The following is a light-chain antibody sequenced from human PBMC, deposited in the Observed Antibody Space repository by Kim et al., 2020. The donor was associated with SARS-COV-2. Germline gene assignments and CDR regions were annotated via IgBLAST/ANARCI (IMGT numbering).Light chain of an antibody. CDR1: QTIARY. Sequence: DIVLTQSPATLSVSPGERATLSCRASQTIARYIVWYQQKPGQAPRLLINDASDRATGIAARFSGSGSGTDFTLTISSLETEDSAVYYCQQRAKWPLTFGGGTKLEI. J-gene: IGKJ4*01. CDR2: DAS. V-gene: IGKV3-11*01. CDR3: QQRAKWPLT.